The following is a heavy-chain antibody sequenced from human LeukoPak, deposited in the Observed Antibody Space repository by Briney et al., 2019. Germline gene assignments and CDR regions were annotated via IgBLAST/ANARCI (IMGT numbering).Heavy chain of an antibody. CDR3: ARNPFGYCSGGSCSRDFDY. CDR1: GGSISSSSYY. D-gene: IGHD2-15*01. J-gene: IGHJ4*02. Sequence: SETLSLTCTVSGGSISSSSYYWGWIRQPPGKGLEWIGSIYYSGSTYYNPSLMSRLTISIDTSKNQLSLKLSSVTAADTAVYYCARNPFGYCSGGSCSRDFDYWGQGTLVTVSS. V-gene: IGHV4-39*01. CDR2: IYYSGST.